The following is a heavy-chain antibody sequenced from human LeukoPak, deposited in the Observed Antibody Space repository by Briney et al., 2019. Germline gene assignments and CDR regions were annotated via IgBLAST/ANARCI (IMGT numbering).Heavy chain of an antibody. D-gene: IGHD3-3*01. CDR1: GYTFTSYY. V-gene: IGHV1-46*01. CDR3: ARGGRGYDFWSGYSNFDY. Sequence: ASVKVSCKASGYTFTSYYMHWVRQAPGQGLEWMGIINPSGGSTSYAQKFQGRVTMTRDTSTSTVYMELSSLRSEDTAVYYCARGGRGYDFWSGYSNFDYWGQGTLVIVSS. J-gene: IGHJ4*02. CDR2: INPSGGST.